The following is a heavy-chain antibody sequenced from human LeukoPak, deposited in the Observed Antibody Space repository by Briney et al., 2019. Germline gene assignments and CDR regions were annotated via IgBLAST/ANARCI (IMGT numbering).Heavy chain of an antibody. Sequence: ASVKVSCKVSGYTLTELSMHWVRQAPGKGLEWMGGFDPEDGETIYAQKFQGRVTMTEDTSTDTAYMELSSLRSEDTAVYYCARDSGANGYDILTGYYPNWFDPWGQGTLVTVSS. CDR3: ARDSGANGYDILTGYYPNWFDP. CDR2: FDPEDGET. J-gene: IGHJ5*02. D-gene: IGHD3-9*01. V-gene: IGHV1-24*01. CDR1: GYTLTELS.